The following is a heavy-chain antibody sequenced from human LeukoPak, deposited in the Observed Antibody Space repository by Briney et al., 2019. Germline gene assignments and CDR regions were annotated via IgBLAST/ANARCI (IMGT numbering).Heavy chain of an antibody. V-gene: IGHV4-34*01. CDR3: ARRRDLNDVLDP. CDR1: GQSFSDYY. CDR2: ITHDGKT. J-gene: IGHJ5*02. D-gene: IGHD1-1*01. Sequence: PSETLSLTCAVYGQSFSDYYWSWIRHPPEKGLEWIGQITHDGKTNYNPSLKSRATLSTDTSRNQFSLGLSSVTTADTAIYCCARRRDLNDVLDPWG.